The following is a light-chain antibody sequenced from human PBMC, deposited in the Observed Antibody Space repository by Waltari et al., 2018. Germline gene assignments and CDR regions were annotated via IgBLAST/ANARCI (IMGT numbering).Light chain of an antibody. CDR3: RLYYGGAEVV. CDR2: RTS. J-gene: IGLJ2*01. Sequence: WFQQKPGQATRALSYRTSNKHPWTPSRFSGSILGGKVAVTLSGGQPEDEAEYYCRLYYGGAEVVFGGGTKLSVL. V-gene: IGLV7-43*01.